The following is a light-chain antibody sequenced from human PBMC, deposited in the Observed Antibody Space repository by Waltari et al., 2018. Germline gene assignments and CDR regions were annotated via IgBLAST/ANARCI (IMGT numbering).Light chain of an antibody. V-gene: IGKV3-20*01. CDR2: TSS. J-gene: IGKJ1*01. CDR3: QQSGGSPRT. Sequence: ILLTQSPDTLSLSPGETATLSCRSSQALRSAYLAWYQHKPGQAPRLLFHTSSTRATGIPDRFSGSGSGTDFTLTISRLEPEDFAVYYCQQSGGSPRTFGQGTKV. CDR1: QALRSAY.